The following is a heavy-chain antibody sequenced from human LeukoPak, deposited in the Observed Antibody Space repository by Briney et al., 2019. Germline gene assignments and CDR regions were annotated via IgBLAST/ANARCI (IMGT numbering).Heavy chain of an antibody. Sequence: ASVKVSCKASGYTFTNYYIHWVRQAPGQGLEWVGTINPSGGSTDYAQKFQGRVTMTRDTSTSTVYMELSSLRSEDTAVYYCARPVAPVILNAFEIWGQGTMVTVSS. CDR1: GYTFTNYY. V-gene: IGHV1-46*01. J-gene: IGHJ3*02. CDR2: INPSGGST. CDR3: ARPVAPVILNAFEI. D-gene: IGHD5-12*01.